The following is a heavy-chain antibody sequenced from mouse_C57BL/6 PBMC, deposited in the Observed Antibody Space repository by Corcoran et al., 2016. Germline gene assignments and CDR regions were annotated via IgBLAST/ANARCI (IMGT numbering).Heavy chain of an antibody. CDR2: INPNNGGT. V-gene: IGHV1-18*01. Sequence: EVQLQQSGPELVKPGASVKIPCKASGYTSTDYNMDWVKQSHGKSLEWIGDINPNNGGTIYNQKFKGKATLTVDKSSSTAYMELRSLTSEDTAVYYCARSPHYYGSSHYAMDYWGQGTSVTVSS. CDR3: ARSPHYYGSSHYAMDY. D-gene: IGHD1-1*01. CDR1: GYTSTDYN. J-gene: IGHJ4*01.